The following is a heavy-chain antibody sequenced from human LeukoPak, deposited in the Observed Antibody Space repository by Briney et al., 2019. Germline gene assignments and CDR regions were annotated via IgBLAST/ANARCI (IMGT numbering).Heavy chain of an antibody. CDR3: ARDGANTFGGVIVTQNFDY. CDR2: INTNTGNP. Sequence: ASVKVSCKASGYTFTSYAMNWVRQAPGQGLEWMGWINTNTGNPMYAQGFTGRFVFSLDTSVNTAYLQISSLKAEDTAVYYCARDGANTFGGVIVTQNFDYWGQGTLVAVSS. CDR1: GYTFTSYA. D-gene: IGHD3-16*02. J-gene: IGHJ4*02. V-gene: IGHV7-4-1*02.